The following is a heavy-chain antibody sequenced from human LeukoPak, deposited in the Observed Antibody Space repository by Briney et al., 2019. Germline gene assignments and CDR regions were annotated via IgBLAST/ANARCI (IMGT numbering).Heavy chain of an antibody. CDR2: ISDSGGYT. CDR1: GFTFSSYW. J-gene: IGHJ4*02. Sequence: GGSLRLSCAVSGFTFSSYWMSWVRQAPGKGLEWVSSISDSGGYTFYADSVKGRFTISRDNSKNTVYLQMNSLRAEDTAVYYCAKGGSYRSQPYFDYWGQGTPVTVSS. D-gene: IGHD3-16*02. CDR3: AKGGSYRSQPYFDY. V-gene: IGHV3-23*01.